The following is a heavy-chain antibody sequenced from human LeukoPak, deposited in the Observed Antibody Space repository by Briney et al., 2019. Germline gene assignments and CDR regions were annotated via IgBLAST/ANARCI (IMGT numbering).Heavy chain of an antibody. CDR1: GDSVSSNSAA. Sequence: SQTLSLTCAISGDSVSSNSAAWNWIRQCPSRGLEWLGRTYYRSKWYNDYAVSVKSRITINPDTSKNQFSLQLNSVTPEDTAVYYSARAYWNYYYFDDWGQGTLVTVSS. CDR2: TYYRSKWYN. CDR3: ARAYWNYYYFDD. D-gene: IGHD1-7*01. J-gene: IGHJ4*02. V-gene: IGHV6-1*01.